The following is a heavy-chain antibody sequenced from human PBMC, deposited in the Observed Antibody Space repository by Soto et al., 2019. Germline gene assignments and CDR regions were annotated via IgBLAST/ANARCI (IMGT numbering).Heavy chain of an antibody. J-gene: IGHJ4*02. CDR3: ARQGIAAAGKRWVVFDY. CDR2: IYYSGST. Sequence: SETLSLTCTVSGGSISSYYWSWIRQPPGKGLEWIGYIYYSGSTNYNPSLKSRVTISVDTSKNQFSLKLSSVTAADTAVYYCARQGIAAAGKRWVVFDYWGQGTLVTVSS. CDR1: GGSISSYY. D-gene: IGHD6-13*01. V-gene: IGHV4-59*08.